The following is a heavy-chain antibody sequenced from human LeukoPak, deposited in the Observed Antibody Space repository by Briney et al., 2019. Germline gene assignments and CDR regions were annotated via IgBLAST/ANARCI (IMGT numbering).Heavy chain of an antibody. CDR3: ARDFLGSGYSYVGNWFDP. CDR2: INPNSGGT. D-gene: IGHD5-18*01. J-gene: IGHJ5*02. Sequence: ASVKVSCKASGGTFSSYAISWVRQAPGQGLEWMGWINPNSGGTNYAQKFQGRVTMTRDTSISTAYMELSRLRSDDTAVYYCARDFLGSGYSYVGNWFDPWGQGTLVTVSS. V-gene: IGHV1-2*02. CDR1: GGTFSSYA.